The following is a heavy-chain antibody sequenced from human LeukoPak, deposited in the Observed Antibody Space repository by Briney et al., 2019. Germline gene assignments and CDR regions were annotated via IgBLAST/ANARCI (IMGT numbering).Heavy chain of an antibody. CDR1: GYTLTELS. J-gene: IGHJ4*02. V-gene: IGHV1-24*01. CDR3: ATFEGYYYGSGSYYTPGY. Sequence: ASVKVSCKVCGYTLTELSMHWVRQAPGKGLEWMGGFDPEDGETIYAQKFQGRVTMTEDTSTDTAYMELSSLRSEDTAVYYCATFEGYYYGSGSYYTPGYWGQGTLVTVSS. CDR2: FDPEDGET. D-gene: IGHD3-10*01.